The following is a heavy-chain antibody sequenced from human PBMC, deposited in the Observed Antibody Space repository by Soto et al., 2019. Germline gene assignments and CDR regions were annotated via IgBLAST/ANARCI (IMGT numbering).Heavy chain of an antibody. CDR3: ASTDKGDYVPPLDN. CDR1: GYAFTMYG. J-gene: IGHJ4*02. D-gene: IGHD4-17*01. CDR2: ITPFNDDT. V-gene: IGHV1-18*01. Sequence: QIHLVQSGAEVKKPGASVKVSCKTSGYAFTMYGISWVRQAPGQGLEWMGWITPFNDDTNYAQNLQGRVTMTTDTSTNTAYLELRSLTSDDTAVYYCASTDKGDYVPPLDNWGQGTLVTVSS.